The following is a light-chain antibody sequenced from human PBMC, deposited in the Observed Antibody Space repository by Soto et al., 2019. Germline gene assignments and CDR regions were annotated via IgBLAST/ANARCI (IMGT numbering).Light chain of an antibody. V-gene: IGLV7-46*01. Sequence: QAVVTQEPSLTVSPGGTVTLTCGSSSGAVTGTHYPYWFQQKAGQAPRTLIFDTSNKQSWTPARFSGSLLGGKAALTLSGAQPEDEADYYCLVVYSDAWVFGGGTKLPVL. CDR2: DTS. CDR3: LVVYSDAWV. J-gene: IGLJ3*02. CDR1: SGAVTGTHY.